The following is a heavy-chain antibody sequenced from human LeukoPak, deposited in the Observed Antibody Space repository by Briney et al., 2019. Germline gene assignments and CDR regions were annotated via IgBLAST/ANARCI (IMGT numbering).Heavy chain of an antibody. CDR2: IAANGNDK. J-gene: IGHJ4*02. Sequence: PWGSLRLSCAASGFTFRKYWMAWVRPAPGRGLEWVATIAANGNDKDYEDALQGRFTISRDNARNSLSLRIDSLRAEDTAQYYCAREVFFQFDNWGQGALVTVSS. CDR3: AREVFFQFDN. V-gene: IGHV3-7*03. CDR1: GFTFRKYW.